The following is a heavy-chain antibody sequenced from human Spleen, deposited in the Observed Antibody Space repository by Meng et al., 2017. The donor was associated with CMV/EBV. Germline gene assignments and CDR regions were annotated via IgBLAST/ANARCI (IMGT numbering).Heavy chain of an antibody. D-gene: IGHD1/OR15-1a*01. CDR2: ISAYNGNT. J-gene: IGHJ5*02. CDR1: TSYG. V-gene: IGHV1-18*01. CDR3: ALNVPHDLGTNSASLYNWFDP. Sequence: TSYGISWVRQAPGQGLEWMGWISAYNGNTNYAQKLQGRVTMTTDTSTSTAYMELRSLRSDDTAVYYCALNVPHDLGTNSASLYNWFDPWGRGTLVTVSS.